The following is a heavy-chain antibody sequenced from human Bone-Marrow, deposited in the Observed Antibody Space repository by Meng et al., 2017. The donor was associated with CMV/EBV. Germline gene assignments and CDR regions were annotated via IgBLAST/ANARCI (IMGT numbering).Heavy chain of an antibody. CDR1: GFTFSSYS. J-gene: IGHJ4*02. V-gene: IGHV3-30*03. CDR3: TVRFDY. Sequence: GGSLRLSCAASGFTFSSYSMNWVRQAPGKGLEWVAVISYDGSNKYYADSVKGRFTISRDNSKNTLYLQMNSLRAEDTAVYYCTVRFDYWGQGTLVTVSS. CDR2: ISYDGSNK. D-gene: IGHD3-22*01.